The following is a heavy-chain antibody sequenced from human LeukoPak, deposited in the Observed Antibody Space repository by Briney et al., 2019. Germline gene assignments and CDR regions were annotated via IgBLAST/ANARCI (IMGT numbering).Heavy chain of an antibody. CDR1: GFTFSDYY. CDR2: ISSSGTTI. V-gene: IGHV3-11*01. J-gene: IGHJ4*02. D-gene: IGHD5-12*01. Sequence: PGGSLRLSCAASGFTFSDYYMSWIRQAPGKGLEWVSYISSSGTTIYYADSVKGRFTISRDNAKNSLYLQMNSLRADDTAVYYCASSPLSGPFDYWGQGTLVTVSS. CDR3: ASSPLSGPFDY.